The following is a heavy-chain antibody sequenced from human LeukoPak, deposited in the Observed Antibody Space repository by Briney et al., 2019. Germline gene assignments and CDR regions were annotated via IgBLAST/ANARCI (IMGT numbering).Heavy chain of an antibody. J-gene: IGHJ4*02. CDR2: INNDGSGT. Sequence: GGSLRLSCAASGFPFNTYWMHWVRQAPGKGLEWVSRINNDGSGTNYADSVKGRLTISRDNAKNTLYLQMNSLRAEDTAVYYCTRDQDDDAAGATLDYWGQGTLVTVSS. D-gene: IGHD1-26*01. CDR1: GFPFNTYW. CDR3: TRDQDDDAAGATLDY. V-gene: IGHV3-74*01.